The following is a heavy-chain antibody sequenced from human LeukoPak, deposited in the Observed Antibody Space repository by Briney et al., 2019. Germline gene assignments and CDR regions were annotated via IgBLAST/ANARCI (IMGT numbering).Heavy chain of an antibody. CDR1: GFTFSSSS. CDR3: ARVRSSSWFDY. CDR2: ISSDGTST. V-gene: IGHV3-74*01. D-gene: IGHD6-13*01. Sequence: PGGSLRLSCSASGFTFSSSSMHWVRRAPGKGLVWVSRISSDGTSTNYADSVKGQFIISRDNAKNTLYLQMNSLRAEDTAVYFCARVRSSSWFDYWGQGTLVAVSS. J-gene: IGHJ4*02.